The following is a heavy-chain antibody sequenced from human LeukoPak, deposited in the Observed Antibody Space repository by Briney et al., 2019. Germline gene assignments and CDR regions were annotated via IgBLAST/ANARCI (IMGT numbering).Heavy chain of an antibody. CDR2: ISWNSGSI. Sequence: PGRSLRLSCAASGFTFDDYAMHWVRQAPGKGLEWVSGISWNSGSIGYADSVKGRFTISRDNAKNSLYLQMNSLRAEDTALYYCAKDQNPYYYYMDVWGKGTTVTVSS. V-gene: IGHV3-9*01. J-gene: IGHJ6*03. CDR3: AKDQNPYYYYMDV. D-gene: IGHD2/OR15-2a*01. CDR1: GFTFDDYA.